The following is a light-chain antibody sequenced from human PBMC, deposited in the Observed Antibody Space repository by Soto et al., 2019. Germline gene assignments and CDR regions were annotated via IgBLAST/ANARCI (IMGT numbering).Light chain of an antibody. CDR2: DDS. CDR3: QVWDSTSDHPVI. V-gene: IGLV3-21*04. CDR1: NIGSTT. Sequence: SYELTQPPSVSVAPGKTARITCGGSNIGSTTVHWYQQKPGQAPVLVIYDDSDRPSGIPERFSGSNSGNTATLTISRVEAGDEADYHCQVWDSTSDHPVIFGGGTKLTV. J-gene: IGLJ2*01.